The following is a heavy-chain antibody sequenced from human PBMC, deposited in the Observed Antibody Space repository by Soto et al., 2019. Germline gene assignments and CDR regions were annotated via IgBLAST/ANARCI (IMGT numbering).Heavy chain of an antibody. D-gene: IGHD3-16*01. V-gene: IGHV3-33*08. CDR3: ARTDTGGTYFEF. CDR2: ISYLGTKI. J-gene: IGHJ4*02. Sequence: QVQLVESGGGVVQPGMSLRLSCADSGFTFSEYDMHWVRQAPGKGLEWVALISYLGTKIDYADSVKGRFTISRDNFKKTVSLQMESLRAEDSAVYFCARTDTGGTYFEFWGRGTLVTVSS. CDR1: GFTFSEYD.